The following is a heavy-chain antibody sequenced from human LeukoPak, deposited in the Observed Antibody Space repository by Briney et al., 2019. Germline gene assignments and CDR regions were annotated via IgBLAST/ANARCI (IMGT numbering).Heavy chain of an antibody. V-gene: IGHV4-4*07. CDR3: ARESMMGAYYGSGGYFDY. CDR1: GGSISSYY. D-gene: IGHD3-10*01. Sequence: SETLSLTCTVSGGSISSYYWSWIRQPAGKGLEWIGRIYTSGSTNYNPSLKSRVTMSVDTSKNQFSLKLSSVTAADTAVYYCARESMMGAYYGSGGYFDYWGQGTLVTVSS. J-gene: IGHJ4*02. CDR2: IYTSGST.